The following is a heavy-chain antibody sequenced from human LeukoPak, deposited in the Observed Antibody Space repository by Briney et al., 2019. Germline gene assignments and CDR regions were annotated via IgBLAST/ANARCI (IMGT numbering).Heavy chain of an antibody. D-gene: IGHD3-16*01. CDR2: IKEDGSGK. J-gene: IGHJ4*02. CDR3: ARTLRGGGALDY. CDR1: GFTFSNYW. V-gene: IGHV3-7*03. Sequence: AGSLTLSCAASGFTFSNYWMNWDRPAPGEGLEWEANIKEDGSGKYYVDSVKGRSTISRDNAKNSLFLQMNSLRAEDTAVYYCARTLRGGGALDYWGQGTLVTVSS.